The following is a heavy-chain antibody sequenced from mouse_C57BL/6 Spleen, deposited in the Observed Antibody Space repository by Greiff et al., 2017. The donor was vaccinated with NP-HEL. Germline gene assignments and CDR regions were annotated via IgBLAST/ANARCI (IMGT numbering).Heavy chain of an antibody. V-gene: IGHV1-5*01. Sequence: VQLQQSGTVLARPGASVKMSCKTSGYTFTSYWMHWVKQRPGQGLEWIGAIYPGNSDTSYNQKFKGKAKLTAVTSASTAYMELSSLTNEDSAVYYCALSIYDYDVWFAYWGQGTLVTVSA. J-gene: IGHJ3*01. CDR2: IYPGNSDT. D-gene: IGHD2-4*01. CDR3: ALSIYDYDVWFAY. CDR1: GYTFTSYW.